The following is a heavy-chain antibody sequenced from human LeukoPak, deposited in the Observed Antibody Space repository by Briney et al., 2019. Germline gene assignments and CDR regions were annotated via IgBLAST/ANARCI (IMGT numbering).Heavy chain of an antibody. J-gene: IGHJ6*02. D-gene: IGHD6-19*01. V-gene: IGHV4-30-2*02. CDR1: GGSISSGGYS. Sequence: SETLSLTCAVSGGSISSGGYSWSWIRQPPGKGLEWIGYIYHSGSTNHNPSLQSRVTVSIDTSKNQFSLKVRSVTPADTAVYYCARKLGIAVGDYYYYGLDVWGQGTTVTVSS. CDR3: ARKLGIAVGDYYYYGLDV. CDR2: IYHSGST.